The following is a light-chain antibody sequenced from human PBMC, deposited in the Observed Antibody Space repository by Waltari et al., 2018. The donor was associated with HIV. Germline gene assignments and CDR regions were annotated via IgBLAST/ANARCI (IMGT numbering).Light chain of an antibody. V-gene: IGLV2-23*03. CDR3: CSYAGSNTFV. CDR1: NSDVGSYNL. Sequence: QSALTQPASVSGSPGQSITISCTGTNSDVGSYNLVSWYQQHPGKAPKLMIYEGSKRPAGVSNRCSGSKSGNTASLTISGLQAEDEADYYCCSYAGSNTFVFGTGTKVTVL. CDR2: EGS. J-gene: IGLJ1*01.